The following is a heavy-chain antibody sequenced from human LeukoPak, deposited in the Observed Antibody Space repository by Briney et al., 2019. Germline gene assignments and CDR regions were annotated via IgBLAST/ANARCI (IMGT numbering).Heavy chain of an antibody. D-gene: IGHD3-16*02. CDR3: AAVVDQH. J-gene: IGHJ1*01. Sequence: GGSLRHSCAASGFPVITHDMTWVRQAPGKGLEWVSVLYSDGNTKYADSVQGRFTISRDNSKNTLSLQMNSLRAEDTAVYYCAAVVDQHWGQGTLVTVSS. CDR2: LYSDGNT. CDR1: GFPVITHD. V-gene: IGHV3-53*01.